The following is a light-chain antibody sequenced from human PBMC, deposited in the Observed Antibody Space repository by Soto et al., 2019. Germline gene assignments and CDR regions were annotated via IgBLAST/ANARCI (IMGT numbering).Light chain of an antibody. CDR1: NSDVGGYDY. Sequence: QSALTQPRSVSGSPGQSVTISCTGTNSDVGGYDYVSWYQQHPGKAPRLMIFDVNRRPSGVPDRCSGSKSDNTASLTISGLQAEDEADYYCCLYAAIDTLVFGRWTKLTAL. CDR3: CLYAAIDTLV. V-gene: IGLV2-11*01. CDR2: DVN. J-gene: IGLJ1*01.